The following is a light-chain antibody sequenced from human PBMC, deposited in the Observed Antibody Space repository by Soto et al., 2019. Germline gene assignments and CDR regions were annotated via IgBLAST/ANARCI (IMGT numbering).Light chain of an antibody. CDR1: QGISSY. CDR2: AAS. J-gene: IGKJ5*01. Sequence: DIQMTQSPSTLSASVGDRVTITCRASQGISSYLAWYQQKPGKAPKLLIYAASTLQSGVPSRFSGSGSGTDFTLTISSLQPEDCAIYFCQQANSFPITFGQGTRLEIK. CDR3: QQANSFPIT. V-gene: IGKV1-12*01.